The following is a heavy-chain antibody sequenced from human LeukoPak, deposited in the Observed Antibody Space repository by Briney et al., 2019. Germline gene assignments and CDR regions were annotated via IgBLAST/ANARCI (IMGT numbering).Heavy chain of an antibody. V-gene: IGHV4-31*03. D-gene: IGHD2-2*01. Sequence: SETLSLTCTVSGGSISSGGYYWSWIRQHPGKGLEWIGYIYYSGSTYYNPSLKSRVTISVDTSKNQFSLKLSSVTAVDTAVYYCARDIVVVPAAVRWFDPWGQGTLVTVSS. CDR1: GGSISSGGYY. CDR2: IYYSGST. CDR3: ARDIVVVPAAVRWFDP. J-gene: IGHJ5*02.